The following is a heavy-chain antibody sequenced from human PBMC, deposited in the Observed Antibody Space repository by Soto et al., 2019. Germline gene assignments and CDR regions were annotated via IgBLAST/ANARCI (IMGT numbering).Heavy chain of an antibody. CDR3: ARDRTIPKKDKNLVYGSGSYYNVLYYYYCMDV. J-gene: IGHJ6*02. D-gene: IGHD3-10*01. V-gene: IGHV1-69*13. CDR1: GGTFSSYA. CDR2: IIPIFGTA. Sequence: ASVKVSCKASGGTFSSYAISWVRQAPGQGLEWMGGIIPIFGTANYAQKFRGRVTITADESTSTAYMELSSLRSEDTAVYYCARDRTIPKKDKNLVYGSGSYYNVLYYYYCMDVWGQGTTVTVSS.